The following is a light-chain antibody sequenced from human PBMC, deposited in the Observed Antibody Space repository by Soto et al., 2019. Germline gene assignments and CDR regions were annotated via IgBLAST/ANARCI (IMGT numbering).Light chain of an antibody. CDR3: QQLNNYPPVT. J-gene: IGKJ2*01. V-gene: IGKV1-9*01. CDR1: HGISSY. Sequence: DIQLTQSPSFLSASVGDRVTITCRASHGISSYLAWYQQKPGKAPKLLIYAASTLQSGVPSRFSGSGSGTEFTLTISSLQPEDFATYYCQQLNNYPPVTFGQGTKLEIK. CDR2: AAS.